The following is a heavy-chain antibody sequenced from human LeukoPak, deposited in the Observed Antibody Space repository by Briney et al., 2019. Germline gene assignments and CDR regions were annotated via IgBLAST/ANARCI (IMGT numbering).Heavy chain of an antibody. CDR3: ARAGPGGPFDY. Sequence: PSEVPSVTCNVSGGSISVYYGSWFRPPPRKAREGIGYVPNIGSTNYNPSLRSRVTISGEASRNQFSVKLSSVTAADTAVYYCARAGPGGPFDYWGQGTQVTVSS. J-gene: IGHJ4*02. CDR1: GGSISVYY. CDR2: VPNIGST. D-gene: IGHD2-8*02. V-gene: IGHV4-59*08.